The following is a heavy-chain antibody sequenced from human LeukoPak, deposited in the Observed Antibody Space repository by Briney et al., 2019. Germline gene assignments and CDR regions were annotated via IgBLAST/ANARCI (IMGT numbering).Heavy chain of an antibody. Sequence: GASVKVSCKASAGTFSSYAISWVRQAPGQGLEWMGRIIPILGIANYAQKFQGRVTITADKSTSTAYMELSSLRSEDTAVYYCARDVRRQWLSDYWGQGTLVTVSS. CDR1: AGTFSSYA. J-gene: IGHJ4*02. CDR3: ARDVRRQWLSDY. V-gene: IGHV1-69*04. CDR2: IIPILGIA. D-gene: IGHD6-19*01.